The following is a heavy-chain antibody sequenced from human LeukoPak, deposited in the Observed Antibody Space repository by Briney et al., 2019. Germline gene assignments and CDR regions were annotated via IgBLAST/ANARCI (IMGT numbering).Heavy chain of an antibody. V-gene: IGHV1-58*02. D-gene: IGHD4-17*01. J-gene: IGHJ5*02. CDR1: GFTFTSSA. Sequence: ASVKVSCKASGFTFTSSAMQWVRQARGQRLEWIGWIVVGSGNTNYAQKFQERVTITRDMSTSTAYMELSSLRSEDTAVYYCAADPSYGDSGVDWFDPWGQGTLVTVSS. CDR3: AADPSYGDSGVDWFDP. CDR2: IVVGSGNT.